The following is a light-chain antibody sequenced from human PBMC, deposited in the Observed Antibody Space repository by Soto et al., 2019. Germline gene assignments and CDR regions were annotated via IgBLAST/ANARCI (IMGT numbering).Light chain of an antibody. Sequence: ENVLTLSPCTIALSPGKRALVACRASQSVRSGRLAWYQQKPGQAPRLVIFDASNRASGIPVRFSGSGSQTDFTLTITRPEPEYFAVFSCQEYDDSAPVTCGLGTRLEIK. CDR2: DAS. CDR1: QSVRSGR. CDR3: QEYDDSAPVT. J-gene: IGKJ5*01. V-gene: IGKV3-20*01.